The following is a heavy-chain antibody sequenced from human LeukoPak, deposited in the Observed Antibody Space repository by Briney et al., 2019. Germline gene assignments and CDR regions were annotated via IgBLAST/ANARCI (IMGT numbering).Heavy chain of an antibody. Sequence: GESLKISCKGSGYSFTSYWTAWVRQMPGKGLEWMGIIYPGDSDTRYSPSFRGQVTMSADKSISTAYLQWSSLKASDTAMYYCARMTTVTSIDYWGQGTLVTVSS. J-gene: IGHJ4*02. D-gene: IGHD4-17*01. V-gene: IGHV5-51*01. CDR3: ARMTTVTSIDY. CDR2: IYPGDSDT. CDR1: GYSFTSYW.